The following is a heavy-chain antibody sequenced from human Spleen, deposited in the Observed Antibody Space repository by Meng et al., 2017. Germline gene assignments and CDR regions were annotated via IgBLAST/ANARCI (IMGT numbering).Heavy chain of an antibody. CDR3: ARDEYYGSGSYYNVVY. Sequence: GSLRLSCAVYGGSFSGYYWSWIRQPPGKGLEWIGEINHSGSTNYNPSLKSRVTISVDTSKNQFSLKLSSVTAADTAVYYCARDEYYGSGSYYNVVYWGQGTLVTVSS. CDR2: INHSGST. V-gene: IGHV4-34*01. J-gene: IGHJ4*02. D-gene: IGHD3-10*01. CDR1: GGSFSGYY.